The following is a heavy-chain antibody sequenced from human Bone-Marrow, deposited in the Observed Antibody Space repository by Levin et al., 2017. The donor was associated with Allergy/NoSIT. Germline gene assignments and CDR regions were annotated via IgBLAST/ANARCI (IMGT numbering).Heavy chain of an antibody. J-gene: IGHJ4*02. CDR3: AKDREDSSKTLAADY. Sequence: SGGSLRLSCAASGFTFDDYAMHWVRQAPGKGLEWVSGISWNSGSIGYADSVKGRFTISRDNAKNSLYLQMNSLRAEDTALYYCAKDREDSSKTLAADYWGQGTLVTVSS. V-gene: IGHV3-9*01. CDR2: ISWNSGSI. CDR1: GFTFDDYA. D-gene: IGHD6-6*01.